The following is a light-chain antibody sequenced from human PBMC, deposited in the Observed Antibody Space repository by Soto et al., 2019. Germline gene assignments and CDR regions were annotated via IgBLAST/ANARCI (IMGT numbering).Light chain of an antibody. J-gene: IGKJ2*01. V-gene: IGKV1-39*01. CDR2: AAS. CDR3: QQSYSTPYI. Sequence: DIQMTQSPPSLSASVGDKVTITCRPSQSISHFLNWFQQKPGKAPKLLIYAASTLQSGVPSRFSGSGSGTDFTLTIRSLQPEDFATYYCQQSYSTPYIFGQGTKLEIK. CDR1: QSISHF.